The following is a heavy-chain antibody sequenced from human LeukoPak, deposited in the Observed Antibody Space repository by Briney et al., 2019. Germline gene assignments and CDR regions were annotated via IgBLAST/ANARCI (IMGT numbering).Heavy chain of an antibody. CDR2: IYHSGST. V-gene: IGHV4-4*02. D-gene: IGHD3-22*01. CDR1: GGSISSSNW. CDR3: ARAFYYYDSSGYADVFDI. Sequence: SGTLSLTCAVSGGSISSSNWWSWVRPPPGKGLEWIGEIYHSGSTNYNPSLKSRVTISVDKSKNQFSLKLSSVTAADTAVYYCARAFYYYDSSGYADVFDIWGQGTMVTVSS. J-gene: IGHJ3*02.